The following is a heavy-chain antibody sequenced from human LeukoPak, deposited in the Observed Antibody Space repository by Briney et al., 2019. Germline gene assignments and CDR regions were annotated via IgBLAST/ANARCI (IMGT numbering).Heavy chain of an antibody. Sequence: ASLKVSCTASGYTFTGYDMHWVRQTPGQGLEWIGWINPNSGGTNYAQKFQGRVTMTRDTSIITAYMELSRLRSDDTAVYYCARDWGRRGYYDFWSGDDNRFDPWGQGTLVTVSS. V-gene: IGHV1-2*02. J-gene: IGHJ5*02. CDR3: ARDWGRRGYYDFWSGDDNRFDP. D-gene: IGHD3-3*01. CDR1: GYTFTGYD. CDR2: INPNSGGT.